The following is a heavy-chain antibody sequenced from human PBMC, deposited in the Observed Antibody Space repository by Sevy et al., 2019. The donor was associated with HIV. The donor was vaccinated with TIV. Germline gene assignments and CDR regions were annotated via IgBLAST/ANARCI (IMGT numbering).Heavy chain of an antibody. CDR2: ISYDGSNK. D-gene: IGHD6-19*01. J-gene: IGHJ4*02. CDR3: ASSPRSVAGLRAYFDY. CDR1: GFTFSSYA. V-gene: IGHV3-30-3*01. Sequence: GGSLRLSCAASGFTFSSYAMHWVRQAPGKGLEWVAVISYDGSNKYYADSVKGRFTISRDNSKNTRYLQMNSLRAEDTAVYDCASSPRSVAGLRAYFDYWGQGTLVTVSS.